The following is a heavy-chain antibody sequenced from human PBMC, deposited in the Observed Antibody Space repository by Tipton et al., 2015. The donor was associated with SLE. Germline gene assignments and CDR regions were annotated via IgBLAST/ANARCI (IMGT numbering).Heavy chain of an antibody. D-gene: IGHD6-19*01. CDR1: GGSISSGHYY. CDR3: ARNPRGQWLPYYFDY. Sequence: TLSLTCTVSGGSISSGHYYWSWIRQPPGKGLEWIGSIYYSGSTYYNPSLKSRVTISVDTSKNQFSLKLSSVTAADTAVYYCARNPRGQWLPYYFDYWGQGTLVTVSS. V-gene: IGHV4-39*07. CDR2: IYYSGST. J-gene: IGHJ4*02.